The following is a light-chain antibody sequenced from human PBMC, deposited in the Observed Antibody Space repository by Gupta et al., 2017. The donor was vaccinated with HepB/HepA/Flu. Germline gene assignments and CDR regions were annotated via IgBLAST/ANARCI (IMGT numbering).Light chain of an antibody. CDR3: CSYAGSYTFGV. J-gene: IGLJ2*01. CDR2: DVS. V-gene: IGLV2-11*01. Sequence: QSPLTQPRSVSGSPGQPVTISCTGTSSDVGGYNYVSWYQQHPGKAPKRMIYDVSKRPSGVPDRFSGSKSGNTASLTISGLQAEDEAYYYCCSYAGSYTFGVFGGGTKLTVL. CDR1: SSDVGGYNY.